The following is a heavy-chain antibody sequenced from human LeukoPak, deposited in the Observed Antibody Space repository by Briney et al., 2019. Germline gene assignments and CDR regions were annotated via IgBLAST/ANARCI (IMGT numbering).Heavy chain of an antibody. CDR2: IGSSSSTI. D-gene: IGHD3-10*01. Sequence: LSGGSLRLSCEASGFTFSGYSMNWVRQAPGKGLEWVSYIGSSSSTIYYADSVKGRFTISRDNAKNSLSLQMNSLRAEDTAVYYCARGHYGSGSYYNLEYWGQGTLVTVSS. J-gene: IGHJ4*02. CDR3: ARGHYGSGSYYNLEY. V-gene: IGHV3-48*01. CDR1: GFTFSGYS.